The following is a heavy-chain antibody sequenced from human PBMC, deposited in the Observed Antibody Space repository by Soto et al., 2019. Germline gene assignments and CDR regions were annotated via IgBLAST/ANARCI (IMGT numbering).Heavy chain of an antibody. J-gene: IGHJ4*02. CDR2: IIPIFGIT. D-gene: IGHD2-21*02. V-gene: IGHV1-69*15. CDR1: GGTFSTYA. Sequence: QVQLVQSGAEVKKPGTSVKVSCKASGGTFSTYAISWVRQAPGQGLEWMGRIIPIFGITHYAQKFQGRVTITADESTSTAYMELCSLRSDDTAVYYCARDQGTAVVTLDYWGQGTLVTVSS. CDR3: ARDQGTAVVTLDY.